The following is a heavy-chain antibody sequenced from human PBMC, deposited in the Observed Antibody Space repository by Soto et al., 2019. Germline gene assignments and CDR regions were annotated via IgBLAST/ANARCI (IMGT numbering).Heavy chain of an antibody. D-gene: IGHD4-17*01. CDR3: AHRLPTVTTPLDFDY. V-gene: IGHV2-5*01. CDR2: IYWYDYK. CDR1: GFSLSTSGVG. Sequence: SGPTLVNPTPTLTLTCTFSGFSLSTSGVGVGWIRQPPGKALEWLALIYWYDYKRYSPSLKSRLTITKDTSKNQVVLTMTNMDPVDTATYYCAHRLPTVTTPLDFDYWGQGTLVTVSS. J-gene: IGHJ4*02.